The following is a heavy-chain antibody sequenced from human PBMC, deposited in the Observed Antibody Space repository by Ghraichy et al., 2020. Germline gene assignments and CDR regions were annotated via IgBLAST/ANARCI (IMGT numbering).Heavy chain of an antibody. Sequence: GGSLRLSCAASGFTFSTYAMNWVRQAPGKGLEWVSSISDNGAFTYYTNSVKGRFTISRDNSKNTLSLQINSLRAEDTAVYYCAKGIHSSSLGGYFDYWGQGTLVTVSS. CDR2: ISDNGAFT. D-gene: IGHD6-13*01. J-gene: IGHJ4*02. CDR3: AKGIHSSSLGGYFDY. V-gene: IGHV3-23*01. CDR1: GFTFSTYA.